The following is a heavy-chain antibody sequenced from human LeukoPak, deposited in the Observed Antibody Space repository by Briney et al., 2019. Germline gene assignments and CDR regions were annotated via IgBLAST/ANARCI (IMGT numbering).Heavy chain of an antibody. D-gene: IGHD1-14*01. CDR3: ANNRVEQPDFYYYYMDV. CDR2: ISGSGGST. V-gene: IGHV3-23*01. J-gene: IGHJ6*03. CDR1: GFTFSSYA. Sequence: PGGSLRLSCAASGFTFSSYAMSWVRQAPGKGLEWVSAISGSGGSTYYADSVKGRFTISRDNSKNTLYLQMNSLRAEDTAVYYCANNRVEQPDFYYYYMDVWGKGTTVTVSS.